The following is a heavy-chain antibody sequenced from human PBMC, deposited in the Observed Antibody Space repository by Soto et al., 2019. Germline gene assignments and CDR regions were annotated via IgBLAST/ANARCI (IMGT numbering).Heavy chain of an antibody. J-gene: IGHJ4*02. D-gene: IGHD6-13*01. CDR3: ARGSSGYISSWYYFDY. CDR1: GFTLTDYA. V-gene: IGHV3-23*01. CDR2: ISGIGSST. Sequence: QPGGSLRLSCAASGFTLTDYALSWVRQAPGKGLEWVATISGIGSSTYLADSVKGRLSISRDNSKNTVSLLMNSLRAEDTAVYFCARGSSGYISSWYYFDYWGRGTLVTVSS.